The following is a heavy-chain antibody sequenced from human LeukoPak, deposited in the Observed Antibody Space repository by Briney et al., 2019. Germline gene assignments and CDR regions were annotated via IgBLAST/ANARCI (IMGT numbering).Heavy chain of an antibody. CDR2: IYYNGST. CDR1: GGSISSYY. J-gene: IGHJ4*02. V-gene: IGHV4-59*12. D-gene: IGHD3-22*01. Sequence: SETLSLTCTVSGGSISSYYWSWIRQPPGKGLEWIGYIYYNGSTNYNPSLKSRVTISVDKSKNQFSLKLSSVTAADTAVYYCARKIYDSSGYFDFWGQGTLVTVSS. CDR3: ARKIYDSSGYFDF.